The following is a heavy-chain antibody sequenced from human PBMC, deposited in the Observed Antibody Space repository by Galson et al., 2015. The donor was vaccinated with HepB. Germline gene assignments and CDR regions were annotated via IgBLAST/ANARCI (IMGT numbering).Heavy chain of an antibody. CDR3: ARGLIAAAAGR. V-gene: IGHV3-7*01. Sequence: SLRLSCAASGFTFTNYWMTWVRQAPGKGLEWVANIQENGMEKNYVDSVKGRFTISRDNAKNSLYLQMNSLRADDTAVYYCARGLIAAAAGRWGQGTLVTVSS. D-gene: IGHD6-13*01. CDR2: IQENGMEK. J-gene: IGHJ4*02. CDR1: GFTFTNYW.